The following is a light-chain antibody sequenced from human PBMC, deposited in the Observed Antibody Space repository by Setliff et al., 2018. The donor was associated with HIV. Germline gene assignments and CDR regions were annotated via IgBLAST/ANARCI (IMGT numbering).Light chain of an antibody. Sequence: QSALAQPASVSGSPGQSITISCTGTSSDVGGYNYVSWYQHHPGKAPKLMIYDVSNRPSGVSNRFSGSKSGNTASLTISGLQAEDEADYYCSSYTSSSTPNWVFGGGTKVTVL. V-gene: IGLV2-14*03. CDR1: SSDVGGYNY. J-gene: IGLJ3*02. CDR3: SSYTSSSTPNWV. CDR2: DVS.